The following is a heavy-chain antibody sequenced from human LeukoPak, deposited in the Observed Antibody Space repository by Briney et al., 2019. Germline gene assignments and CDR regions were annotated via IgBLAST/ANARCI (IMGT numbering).Heavy chain of an antibody. V-gene: IGHV1-2*02. CDR2: INPNSGGT. J-gene: IGHJ6*02. Sequence: ASVKVSCKASGYTFTGYYMHWVRQAPGQGLEWMGWINPNSGGTNYAQKFQGRVPMTRDTSISTAYMELSRLRSDDTAVYYCASPAGILYDSSGYYFEHYYYGMDVWGQGTTVTVSS. CDR3: ASPAGILYDSSGYYFEHYYYGMDV. CDR1: GYTFTGYY. D-gene: IGHD3-22*01.